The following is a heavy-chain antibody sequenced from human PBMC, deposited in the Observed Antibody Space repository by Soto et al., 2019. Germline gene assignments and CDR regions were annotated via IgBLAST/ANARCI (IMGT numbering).Heavy chain of an antibody. D-gene: IGHD7-27*01. Sequence: GXSVKVSCKASGYTFSSYAIHWVRQAPGQRLEWMGWINAGYGNTKSSQKFQDRVTISRDTSASTAYMELTSLRSEDTAVYYCARDTGDGTFDFWGQGSLVTVSS. CDR3: ARDTGDGTFDF. CDR2: INAGYGNT. V-gene: IGHV1-3*01. J-gene: IGHJ4*02. CDR1: GYTFSSYA.